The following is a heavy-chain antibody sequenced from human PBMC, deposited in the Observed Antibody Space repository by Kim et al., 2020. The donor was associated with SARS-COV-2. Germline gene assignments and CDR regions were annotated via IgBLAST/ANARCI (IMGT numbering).Heavy chain of an antibody. CDR1: GFTFGDYA. Sequence: GGSLRLSCAASGFTFGDYAMHWVRQAPGKGLEWVSGISWNSGSIGYADSVKGRFTISRDNAKNSLYLQMNSLRAEDTALYYCAKVEGLSDFWSPDWGYYYGMDVWGQGTTVTVSS. D-gene: IGHD3-3*01. V-gene: IGHV3-9*01. J-gene: IGHJ6*02. CDR2: ISWNSGSI. CDR3: AKVEGLSDFWSPDWGYYYGMDV.